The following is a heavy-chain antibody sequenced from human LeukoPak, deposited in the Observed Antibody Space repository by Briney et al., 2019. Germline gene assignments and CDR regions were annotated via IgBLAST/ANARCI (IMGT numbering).Heavy chain of an antibody. CDR2: IYPGDSET. Sequence: PGESLKISCQGSGYSFATYWIGWVRQMPGKGLEWMGIIYPGDSETRYSPSFQGQVTISADKSISTAYLQWSSLKASDTAMYYCARRSQMATIDFDYWGQGTLVTVSS. V-gene: IGHV5-51*01. CDR3: ARRSQMATIDFDY. J-gene: IGHJ4*02. CDR1: GYSFATYW. D-gene: IGHD5-24*01.